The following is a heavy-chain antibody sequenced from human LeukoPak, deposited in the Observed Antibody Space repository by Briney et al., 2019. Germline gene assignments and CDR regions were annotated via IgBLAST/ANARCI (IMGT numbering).Heavy chain of an antibody. Sequence: GGSLRLSCAASGFTFTNHGMHWVRQAPGKGLEWVSAISGSGGSTYYADSVKGRFTISRDNSKNTLYLQMNSLRAEDTAVYYCAKDYPSIVATGRAAFDIWGQGTMVTVSS. CDR1: GFTFTNHG. CDR2: ISGSGGST. CDR3: AKDYPSIVATGRAAFDI. J-gene: IGHJ3*02. D-gene: IGHD5-12*01. V-gene: IGHV3-23*01.